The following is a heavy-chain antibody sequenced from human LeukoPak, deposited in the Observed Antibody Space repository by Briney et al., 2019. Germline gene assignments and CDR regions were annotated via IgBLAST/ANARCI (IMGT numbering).Heavy chain of an antibody. V-gene: IGHV3-21*06. D-gene: IGHD1-26*01. Sequence: GGSLRLSCAASGFTFNSYSMNWVRQAPGKGLEWVSSISYSSTSVFYADSVEGRFTISRDDAKNSLYLQVNSLRAEDTAVYYCARSLIPPTYSGNYIFQYYGMDVWGQGTTVTVSS. CDR3: ARSLIPPTYSGNYIFQYYGMDV. CDR2: ISYSSTSV. CDR1: GFTFNSYS. J-gene: IGHJ6*02.